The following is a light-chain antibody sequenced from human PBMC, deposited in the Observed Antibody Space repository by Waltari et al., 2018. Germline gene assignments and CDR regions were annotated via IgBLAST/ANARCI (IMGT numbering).Light chain of an antibody. J-gene: IGLJ2*01. V-gene: IGLV1-40*01. CDR1: GPNIGAGHD. Sequence: QSVLTPPPSVSGAPGQRVTITCPGSGPNIGAGHDVPWYQQLPGTAPKLLIYGNNNRPSGVPARFSGSNSGTSASLAITGLQAEDEGDYFCQSYDGSLSGSVIFGGGTKLTVL. CDR2: GNN. CDR3: QSYDGSLSGSVI.